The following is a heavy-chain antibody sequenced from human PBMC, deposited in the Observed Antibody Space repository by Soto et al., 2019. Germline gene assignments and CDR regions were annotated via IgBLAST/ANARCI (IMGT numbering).Heavy chain of an antibody. Sequence: GASVKVSCKTSGDTFSNCDIDWVRQAAGQGLEWLGWVNPNSTNTGNEQEFVGRQTMIRSTSISTTYTELSSLRSDHTAVYSCAREYYYGSGPWYWGQGTLVTVSS. CDR3: AREYYYGSGPWY. D-gene: IGHD3-10*01. J-gene: IGHJ4*02. CDR2: VNPNSTNT. V-gene: IGHV1-8*01. CDR1: GDTFSNCD.